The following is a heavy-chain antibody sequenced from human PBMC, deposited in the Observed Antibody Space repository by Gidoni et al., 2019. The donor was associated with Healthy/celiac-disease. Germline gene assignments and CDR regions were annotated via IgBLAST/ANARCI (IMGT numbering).Heavy chain of an antibody. CDR2: INPNSGGT. D-gene: IGHD3-3*01. V-gene: IGHV1-2*02. CDR3: ARGYDFWSGYYDYYYGMDV. J-gene: IGHJ6*02. CDR1: GSTFTGHY. Sequence: QVQLVPAGAEVKKPGASVKVSCKASGSTFTGHYMHWVRQAPGQGLEWMGWINPNSGGTNYGQKFQGSVTMTRDTSISTAYMELSRLRSDDTAVYYCARGYDFWSGYYDYYYGMDVWGQGTTVTVSS.